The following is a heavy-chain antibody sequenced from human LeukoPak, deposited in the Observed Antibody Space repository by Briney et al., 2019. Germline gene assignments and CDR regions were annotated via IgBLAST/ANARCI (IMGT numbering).Heavy chain of an antibody. D-gene: IGHD6-13*01. CDR3: ARGNRLYTSSWSSLAFDI. CDR1: GYTFTSYD. Sequence: ASVKVSCRASGYTFTSYDINWVRQATGQGLEWMGWTNPNSGYTGFAQKFQGRVTMTRNTAIDTAYMEMSGLTSGDTAVYYCARGNRLYTSSWSSLAFDIWGQGTMVAVSS. CDR2: TNPNSGYT. J-gene: IGHJ3*02. V-gene: IGHV1-8*01.